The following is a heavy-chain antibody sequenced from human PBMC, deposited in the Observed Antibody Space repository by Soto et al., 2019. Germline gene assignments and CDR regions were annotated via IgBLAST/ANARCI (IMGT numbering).Heavy chain of an antibody. V-gene: IGHV4-39*01. CDR1: GGSISSSSYY. CDR3: ARLGGILYWSLPHCTNGVCPDPWA. CDR2: IYYSGST. J-gene: IGHJ5*02. D-gene: IGHD2-8*01. Sequence: QLQLQESGPGLVKPSETLSLTCTVSGGSISSSSYYWGWIRQPPGKGLEWIGSIYYSGSTYYNPSLKSRVTISVDTSKNQFSLKLSSVTAADTAVYYCARLGGILYWSLPHCTNGVCPDPWAWGQGTLVTVSS.